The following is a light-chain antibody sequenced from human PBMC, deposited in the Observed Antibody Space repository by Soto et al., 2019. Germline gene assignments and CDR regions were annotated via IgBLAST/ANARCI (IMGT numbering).Light chain of an antibody. CDR3: QQYNNWYA. CDR2: AAS. J-gene: IGKJ2*01. V-gene: IGKV1-5*01. Sequence: DIQMTQSPSTLSASVGDRVTITCRASENINTWLAWYQQKPGKAPKLLIYAASSLEVGVPSRFSGSGSGTEFTLTISSLHPDDFATYYCQQYNNWYAFGQGTTLEIK. CDR1: ENINTW.